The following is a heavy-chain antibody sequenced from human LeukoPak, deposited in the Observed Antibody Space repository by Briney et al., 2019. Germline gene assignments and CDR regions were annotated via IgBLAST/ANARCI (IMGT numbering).Heavy chain of an antibody. D-gene: IGHD2-15*01. V-gene: IGHV4-34*01. CDR2: INHSGST. J-gene: IGHJ3*02. CDR3: ARGYRSIVVVVAATRLRAFDI. CDR1: GGSFSGYY. Sequence: SETLSLTCAVYGGSFSGYYWSWIRQPPGKGLEWIGEINHSGSTNYNPSLKSRVTVSVDTSKNQLSLKLSSVTAADTAVYYCARGYRSIVVVVAATRLRAFDIWGQGTMVTVSS.